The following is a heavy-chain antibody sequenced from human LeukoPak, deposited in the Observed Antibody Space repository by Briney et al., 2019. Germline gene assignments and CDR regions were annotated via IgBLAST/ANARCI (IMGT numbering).Heavy chain of an antibody. CDR3: ARDHENLLRFLEWSPYYYMDV. V-gene: IGHV3-66*02. CDR2: IYSGGST. CDR1: GFTVSSNY. J-gene: IGHJ6*03. Sequence: GGSLRLSCAASGFTVSSNYMSWVRQAPGKGLEWASVIYSGGSTYYADSVKGRFTISRDNSKNTLYLQMNSLRAEDTAVYYCARDHENLLRFLEWSPYYYMDVWGKGTTVTVSS. D-gene: IGHD3-3*01.